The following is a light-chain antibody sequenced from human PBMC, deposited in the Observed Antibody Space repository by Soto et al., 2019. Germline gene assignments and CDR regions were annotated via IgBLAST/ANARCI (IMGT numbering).Light chain of an antibody. CDR2: KAS. Sequence: DIQMTQSPSTLSASVGDRVTITCRASQSISSGLAWYEQKPGKAPKRLIYKASSLESGVPSRFSGSGSGTEFTLTISSLQPDDFATYYCQQYNSYPWTLGQGTKVEIK. CDR1: QSISSG. J-gene: IGKJ1*01. CDR3: QQYNSYPWT. V-gene: IGKV1-5*03.